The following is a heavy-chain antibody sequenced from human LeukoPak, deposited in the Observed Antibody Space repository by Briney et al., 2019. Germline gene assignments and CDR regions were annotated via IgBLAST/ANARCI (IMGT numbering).Heavy chain of an antibody. Sequence: SETLSLTCAVSGASMRDHYWTWIRQPPGKGLEWIGSMYYMLNANSYNPSLKSRVSISVDTPGNQFSLKLKSVTAADTAVYYCATSFRSGWGFDSWGQGILVAVSS. CDR3: ATSFRSGWGFDS. D-gene: IGHD6-19*01. J-gene: IGHJ4*02. V-gene: IGHV4-59*11. CDR2: MYYMLNA. CDR1: GASMRDHY.